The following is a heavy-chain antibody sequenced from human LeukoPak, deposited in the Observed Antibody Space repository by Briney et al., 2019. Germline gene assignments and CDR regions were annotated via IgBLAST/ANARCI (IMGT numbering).Heavy chain of an antibody. D-gene: IGHD1-1*01. V-gene: IGHV4-59*08. CDR2: IYYSGST. CDR3: ARQPSYNNSPALFDY. J-gene: IGHJ4*02. Sequence: SETLSLTCTVSGGSISNYYWSWIRQPPGKGLEWIGYIYYSGSTNYNPSLESRVTISIDTSKNRFSLKLSSVTAADTAVYYCARQPSYNNSPALFDYWGQGTLVTVSS. CDR1: GGSISNYY.